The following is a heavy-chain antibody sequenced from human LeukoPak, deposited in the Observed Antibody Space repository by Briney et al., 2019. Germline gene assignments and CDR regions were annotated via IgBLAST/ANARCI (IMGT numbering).Heavy chain of an antibody. D-gene: IGHD6-13*01. CDR1: GGSISSYY. Sequence: PSETLSLTCTVSGGSISSYYWSWIRQPPGKGLEWIGYIYYSGSTNYNPSLKSRVTISVDTSKNQFCLKLSSVTAADTAVYYCARDVGYSSRKGAYYFDYWGQGTLVTVSS. J-gene: IGHJ4*02. CDR3: ARDVGYSSRKGAYYFDY. V-gene: IGHV4-59*01. CDR2: IYYSGST.